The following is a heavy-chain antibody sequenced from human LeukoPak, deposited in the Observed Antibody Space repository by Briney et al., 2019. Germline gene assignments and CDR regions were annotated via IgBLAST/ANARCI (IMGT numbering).Heavy chain of an antibody. V-gene: IGHV3-30*02. J-gene: IGHJ4*02. Sequence: GGSLRLSCAASGFPFSSFGMHWVRKAPGKGLEGVAFIRYDGSDKDYVDSVKGRFTISRDNSKNTLYLQMNSLRAEDTAVYYCAKDRDKGNYYFDYWGQGTLVTVSS. D-gene: IGHD1-7*01. CDR2: IRYDGSDK. CDR3: AKDRDKGNYYFDY. CDR1: GFPFSSFG.